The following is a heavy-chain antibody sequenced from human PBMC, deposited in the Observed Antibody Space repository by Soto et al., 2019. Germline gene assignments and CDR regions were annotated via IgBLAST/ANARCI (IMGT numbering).Heavy chain of an antibody. Sequence: QVQLVESGGGLVKPGGSLRLSCAASGFTFSDYYMSWILQAPGKGLEWVSYISSSSSYTNYADSVKGRFTISRDNAKNSLYLQMNSMRAEDTDVYYCARGPRSIAVAGSDALDIWGQGTMVTVSS. CDR2: ISSSSSYT. D-gene: IGHD6-19*01. V-gene: IGHV3-11*05. J-gene: IGHJ3*02. CDR1: GFTFSDYY. CDR3: ARGPRSIAVAGSDALDI.